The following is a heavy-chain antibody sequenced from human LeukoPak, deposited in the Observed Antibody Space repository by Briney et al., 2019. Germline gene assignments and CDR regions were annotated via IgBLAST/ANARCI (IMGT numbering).Heavy chain of an antibody. CDR3: ARLAAMVTKDY. V-gene: IGHV3-48*04. CDR1: GFTFSSYS. D-gene: IGHD5-18*01. J-gene: IGHJ4*02. CDR2: ISSSSSTI. Sequence: GGSLRLSCAASGFTFSSYSMNWVRQAPGKGLEWVSYISSSSSTIYYADSVKGRFTISRDNAKNSLYLQMNSLRAEDTAVYYCARLAAMVTKDYWGQGTLVTVSS.